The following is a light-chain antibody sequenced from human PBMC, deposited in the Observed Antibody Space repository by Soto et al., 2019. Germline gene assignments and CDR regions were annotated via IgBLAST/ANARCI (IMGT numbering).Light chain of an antibody. CDR1: QYIGSA. V-gene: IGKV3-11*01. CDR3: QHRMNWPLT. J-gene: IGKJ5*01. CDR2: DAS. Sequence: VLTQSPATLSVSPGDRATLSCRASQYIGSAVAWYHQRSGQAPRLLIYDASNRASGTPARFSGSGSETDFTLTISSLEPEDFAVYYCQHRMNWPLTFGQGTLLEIK.